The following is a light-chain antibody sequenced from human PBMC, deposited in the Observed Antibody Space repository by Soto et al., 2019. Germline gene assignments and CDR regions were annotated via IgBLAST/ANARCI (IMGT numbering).Light chain of an antibody. V-gene: IGKV3-20*01. CDR2: GAS. CDR3: EQYGSPIQK. Sequence: IVLTQFPGTLSLSPGERATLSCRASQSVGSNYLAWYQQRPGQPPNLLIFGASHRAPDIPDRFSGSGSGTDFTLPISRLEPEDFAVYYCEQYGSPIQKFGQGTKVEIK. CDR1: QSVGSNY. J-gene: IGKJ1*01.